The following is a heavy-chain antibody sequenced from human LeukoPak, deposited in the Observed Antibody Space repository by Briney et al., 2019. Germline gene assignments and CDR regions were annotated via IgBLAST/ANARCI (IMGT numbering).Heavy chain of an antibody. Sequence: PSETLSLTCAVYGGSFSGYYWSWIRQPPGKGLEWIGEINHSGSTNYNPSLKSRVTISVDTSKNQFSLKLSSVTAADTAVYYCAREVGVVVAATRYDAFDIWGQGTMVTVSS. CDR1: GGSFSGYY. CDR2: INHSGST. J-gene: IGHJ3*02. CDR3: AREVGVVVAATRYDAFDI. V-gene: IGHV4-34*01. D-gene: IGHD2-15*01.